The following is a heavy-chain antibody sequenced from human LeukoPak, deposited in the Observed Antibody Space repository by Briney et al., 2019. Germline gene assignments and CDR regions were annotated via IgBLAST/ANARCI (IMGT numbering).Heavy chain of an antibody. Sequence: GGSLRLSCAASGFTFSNYNMNWIRQALGKGLEWVSSISYSSTNIYYADSVKGRFTISRDNAKKSLYLQMNSLRAEDTAVYYCARIAVTYTFDYWGQGTLVTVSS. CDR2: ISYSSTNI. CDR1: GFTFSNYN. D-gene: IGHD4-17*01. V-gene: IGHV3-21*01. J-gene: IGHJ4*02. CDR3: ARIAVTYTFDY.